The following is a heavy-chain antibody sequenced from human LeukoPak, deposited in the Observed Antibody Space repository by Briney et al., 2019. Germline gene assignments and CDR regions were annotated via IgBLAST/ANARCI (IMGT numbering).Heavy chain of an antibody. V-gene: IGHV3-23*01. CDR2: ISGGGYST. CDR3: AKGPSDIVVSYYGMDV. Sequence: GGSLRLSCAASGFTSSSYAMSWVRQAPGKGLEWVSVISGGGYSTYYAASVKGRFTNSRDNSKNTLYLQMNSLRAEDTAVYYCAKGPSDIVVSYYGMDVWGQGTTVTVSS. D-gene: IGHD5-12*01. J-gene: IGHJ6*02. CDR1: GFTSSSYA.